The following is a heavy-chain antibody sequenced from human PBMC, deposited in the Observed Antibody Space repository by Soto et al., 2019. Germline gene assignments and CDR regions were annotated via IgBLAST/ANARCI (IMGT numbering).Heavy chain of an antibody. CDR2: VNGEGTTT. V-gene: IGHV3-74*01. Sequence: VHLVESGGGIVQPGESMRLSCVVSGFTLTNYWVHWVRQAPGKGLVWVSRVNGEGTTTNYAVSLKGRFTTSRDNGRSTVFLQMNSLGVDDTGVYYCARGQSGSYSFDHWGWGTLVSGSS. J-gene: IGHJ4*02. CDR3: ARGQSGSYSFDH. D-gene: IGHD3-10*01. CDR1: GFTLTNYW.